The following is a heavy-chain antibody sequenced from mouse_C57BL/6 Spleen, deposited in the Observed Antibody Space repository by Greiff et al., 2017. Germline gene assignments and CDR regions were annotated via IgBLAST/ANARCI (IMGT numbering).Heavy chain of an antibody. CDR1: GFNIKNTY. CDR2: IDPANGNT. J-gene: IGHJ4*01. D-gene: IGHD2-4*01. Sequence: VQLKESVAELVRPGASVKLSCTASGFNIKNTYMHWVKQRPEQGLEWIGRIDPANGNTKYAPKFQGKATITADTSSNTAYLQLSSLTSEDTAIYYCALYDYDGGYYAMDYWGQGTSVTVSS. V-gene: IGHV14-3*01. CDR3: ALYDYDGGYYAMDY.